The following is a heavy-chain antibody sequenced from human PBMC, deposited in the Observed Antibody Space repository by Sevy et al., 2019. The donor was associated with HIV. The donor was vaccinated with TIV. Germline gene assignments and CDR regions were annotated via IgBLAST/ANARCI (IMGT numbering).Heavy chain of an antibody. J-gene: IGHJ4*02. CDR3: TTDLIDY. CDR2: IKSKTDGGTT. CDR1: GFTFSNAW. D-gene: IGHD3-9*01. V-gene: IGHV3-15*01. Sequence: GGSLRLSCAASGFTFSNAWMSWVRQAPGKGLEWVGRIKSKTDGGTTDYAEPVKVRFTISRDDSKHKLYLQMNSLKTVDTAVYYCTTDLIDYWGQGTLVTVSS.